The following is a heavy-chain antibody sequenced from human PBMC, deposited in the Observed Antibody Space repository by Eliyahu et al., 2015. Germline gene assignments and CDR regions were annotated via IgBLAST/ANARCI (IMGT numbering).Heavy chain of an antibody. J-gene: IGHJ4*02. Sequence: ESGGGLIQPGGSLRLSCAASGFTVSTNYMNWVRQAPGKGLEWVSVIYSGGTTFYADTVKGRFTISRDNSKNTLYLQMNSLRAEDTALYYCARGGDGFSFDYWGQGTLVTISS. CDR1: GFTVSTNY. CDR2: IYSGGTT. CDR3: ARGGDGFSFDY. D-gene: IGHD5-24*01. V-gene: IGHV3-53*01.